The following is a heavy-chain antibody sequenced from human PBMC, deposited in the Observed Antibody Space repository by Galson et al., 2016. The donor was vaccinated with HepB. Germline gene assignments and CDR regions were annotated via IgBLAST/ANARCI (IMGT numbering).Heavy chain of an antibody. D-gene: IGHD4-17*01. J-gene: IGHJ4*02. CDR2: IYYRGST. CDR3: ARLALPGKRLDYDFDY. CDR1: GDSVSSGTYY. Sequence: SETLSLTCTVSGDSVSSGTYYWSWIRQPPGKRLEWIAYIYYRGSTNYNPPPKSRVTIPVDTSKNQFSLKLSSVTAADTDVYDCARLALPGKRLDYDFDYWGQGTLVTVSS. V-gene: IGHV4-61*01.